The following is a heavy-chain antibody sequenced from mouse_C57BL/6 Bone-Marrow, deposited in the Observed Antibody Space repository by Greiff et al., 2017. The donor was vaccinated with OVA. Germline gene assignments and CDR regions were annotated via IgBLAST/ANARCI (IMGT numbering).Heavy chain of an antibody. CDR1: GYTFTDYN. CDR2: INPNNGGT. CDR3: AREGDYYGSSPYYYAMDD. V-gene: IGHV1-22*01. Sequence: VQLQQSGPELVKPGASVKMSCKASGYTFTDYNMHWVKQSHGKSLEWIGYINPNNGGTSYNQKFKGKATLTVNKSSSTAYMELRSLTSEDSAVYYCAREGDYYGSSPYYYAMDDWGKGTSVTVSS. D-gene: IGHD1-1*01. J-gene: IGHJ4*01.